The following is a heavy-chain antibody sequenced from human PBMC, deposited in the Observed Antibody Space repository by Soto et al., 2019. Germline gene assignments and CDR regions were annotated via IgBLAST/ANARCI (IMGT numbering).Heavy chain of an antibody. CDR3: AVKANTNTWFVGDY. CDR2: INGDGSST. J-gene: IGHJ4*02. V-gene: IGHV3-74*01. D-gene: IGHD3-10*01. CDR1: GFTFSSYW. Sequence: EVQLVESGGGLVQPGGSLRLSCAASGFTFSSYWMHWVRQDPGKGLVWVSSINGDGSSTTYADSVRGRFTISRDNAKNTLYLQMNNLRADDTAVYYCAVKANTNTWFVGDYWGQGTLVTVSS.